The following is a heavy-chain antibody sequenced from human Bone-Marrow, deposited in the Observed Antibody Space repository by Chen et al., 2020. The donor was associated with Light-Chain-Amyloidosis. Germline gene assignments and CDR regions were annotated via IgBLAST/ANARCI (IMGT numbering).Heavy chain of an antibody. CDR1: GYTFPNYW. J-gene: IGHJ4*02. CDR2: IYPDASDA. D-gene: IGHD5-12*01. Sequence: EVQLEQSGPEGKKPGESLKISCKGAGYTFPNYWIGWVRQMPGKGLEWMGVIYPDASDARYSPSFEGQVTISADKSITTAYLQWRSLKASDTAMYYCARRRDGYNFDYWGQGTLVTVSS. V-gene: IGHV5-51*01. CDR3: ARRRDGYNFDY.